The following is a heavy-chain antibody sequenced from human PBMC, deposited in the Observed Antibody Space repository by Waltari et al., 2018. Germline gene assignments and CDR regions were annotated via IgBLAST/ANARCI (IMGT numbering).Heavy chain of an antibody. CDR2: IWYDGNNK. Sequence: QVQLVESGGGVVQPGSSLRLSCAASGFTFNSYGMHWVRQAPGKGLEWVAVIWYDGNNKYYAESVKGRFTISRDNSQNALYLQMNSLRAEDTAVYFCASGSKWNYVPYYFDYWGQGTLVTVSS. J-gene: IGHJ4*02. CDR3: ASGSKWNYVPYYFDY. D-gene: IGHD1-7*01. V-gene: IGHV3-33*01. CDR1: GFTFNSYG.